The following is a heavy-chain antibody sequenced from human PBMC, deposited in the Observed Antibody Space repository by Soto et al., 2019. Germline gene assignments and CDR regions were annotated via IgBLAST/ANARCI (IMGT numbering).Heavy chain of an antibody. V-gene: IGHV3-23*01. CDR2: ITGSGYST. D-gene: IGHD3-3*01. CDR3: ASNDFSSGGYDY. J-gene: IGHJ4*02. Sequence: EVQLLASGGSLVQPGGSLRLSCAASGLTFSNYAMTWVRQAPGKGLEWVSAITGSGYSTFYADSVKGRFTISRDNSKNTLYLQMNNLRAEDTAVYYCASNDFSSGGYDYWGQGTQVTVSS. CDR1: GLTFSNYA.